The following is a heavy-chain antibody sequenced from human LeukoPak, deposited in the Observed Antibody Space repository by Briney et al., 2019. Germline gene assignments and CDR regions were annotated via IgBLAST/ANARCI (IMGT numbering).Heavy chain of an antibody. V-gene: IGHV3-30*02. CDR1: GFTFSSYA. Sequence: GGSLRLSCAASGFTFSSYAMHWVRQAPGKGLEWVAFIRYDGSSKYYADSVKGRFTISRDNSKSTLYLQMNSLRPEDTAVYYCAKDAGYLSSDYYFYYMDVWGKGTTVTISS. J-gene: IGHJ6*03. CDR2: IRYDGSSK. CDR3: AKDAGYLSSDYYFYYMDV. D-gene: IGHD6-19*01.